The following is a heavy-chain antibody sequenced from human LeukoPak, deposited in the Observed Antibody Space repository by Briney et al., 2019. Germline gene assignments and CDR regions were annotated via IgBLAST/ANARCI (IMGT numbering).Heavy chain of an antibody. Sequence: AQTLSLTCAASGFSISSGGNCWGWIRPPPGKGLEWIGYIYRSGSTYYNPSLKSRVTISVDRSNGQFSLKLRYVHVAGPAVYYWARTESDCSGGSCYSYAFDMWGQGKMVTVSS. V-gene: IGHV4-30-2*01. CDR2: IYRSGST. D-gene: IGHD2-15*01. CDR3: ARTESDCSGGSCYSYAFDM. CDR1: GFSISSGGNC. J-gene: IGHJ3*02.